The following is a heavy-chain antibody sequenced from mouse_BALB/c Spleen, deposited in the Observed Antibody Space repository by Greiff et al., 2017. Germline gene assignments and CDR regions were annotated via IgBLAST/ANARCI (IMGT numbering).Heavy chain of an antibody. Sequence: VQLVESGAELARPGASVKMSCKASGYTFTSYTMHWVKQRPGQGLEWIGYINPSSGYTNYNQKFKDKATLTADKSSSTAYMQLSSLTSEDSAVYYCAREGNYGNSLDYWGQGTTLTVSS. V-gene: IGHV1-4*01. CDR1: GYTFTSYT. CDR3: AREGNYGNSLDY. CDR2: INPSSGYT. D-gene: IGHD2-1*01. J-gene: IGHJ2*01.